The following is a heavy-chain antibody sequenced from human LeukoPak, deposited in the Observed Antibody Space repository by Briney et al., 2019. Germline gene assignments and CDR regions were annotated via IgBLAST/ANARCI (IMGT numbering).Heavy chain of an antibody. D-gene: IGHD6-6*01. CDR1: GFTFSSYV. CDR2: ISYDGSDK. CDR3: AKDISSSRYYYNGMDV. V-gene: IGHV3-30*18. J-gene: IGHJ6*02. Sequence: PGRSLRLSCAASGFTFSSYVMHWVRQAPGMGLEWVAVISYDGSDKYYGDSVKGRFTISRDNSKNTLSLQMNSLRAEDTAVYYCAKDISSSRYYYNGMDVWGQGTTVTVSS.